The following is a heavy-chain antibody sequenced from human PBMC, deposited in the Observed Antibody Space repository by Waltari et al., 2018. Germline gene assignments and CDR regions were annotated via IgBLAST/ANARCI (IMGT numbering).Heavy chain of an antibody. CDR2: ISSDGRTI. J-gene: IGHJ4*02. V-gene: IGHV3-30*01. CDR3: AREGYTSGTLGDFDH. Sequence: QVQLVEAGGGVVQPGMSLRLPCAASGFTFSIYAMNWIRQAPGKGLEWVAVISSDGRTIFYADSIKGRFTISRENSKNTLYLQINSLRAEDTAVYFCAREGYTSGTLGDFDHWGQGTLVTVSS. CDR1: GFTFSIYA. D-gene: IGHD3-10*01.